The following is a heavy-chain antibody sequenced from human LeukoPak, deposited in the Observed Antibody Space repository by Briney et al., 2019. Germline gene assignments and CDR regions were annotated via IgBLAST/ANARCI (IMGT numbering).Heavy chain of an antibody. D-gene: IGHD4-17*01. CDR2: IWYDGSNK. J-gene: IGHJ6*02. CDR3: ARAPTTVTKYTLPYYYYGMDV. CDR1: GFTFSSYG. V-gene: IGHV3-33*01. Sequence: GRSLRLSCAASGFTFSSYGMHWVRQAPDKGLEWVAVIWYDGSNKYYADSVKGRFTISRDNSKNTLYLQMNSLRAEDTAVYYCARAPTTVTKYTLPYYYYGMDVWGQGTTVTVSS.